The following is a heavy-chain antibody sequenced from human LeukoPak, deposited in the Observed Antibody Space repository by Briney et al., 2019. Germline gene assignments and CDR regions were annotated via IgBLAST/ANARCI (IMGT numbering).Heavy chain of an antibody. D-gene: IGHD3-9*01. J-gene: IGHJ4*02. CDR1: GYAFSMYSKYT. CDR3: ARDSDTTDWAWVY. CDR2: INAGFGET. V-gene: IGHV1-3*01. Sequence: ASVKVSCKASGYAFSMYSKYTIHWVRQAPGQRPEWMGWINAGFGETRYRQKFQGRVTLSADTSANTVYMELNSLTSKDTAVYYCARDSDTTDWAWVYWGQGTLVTVSS.